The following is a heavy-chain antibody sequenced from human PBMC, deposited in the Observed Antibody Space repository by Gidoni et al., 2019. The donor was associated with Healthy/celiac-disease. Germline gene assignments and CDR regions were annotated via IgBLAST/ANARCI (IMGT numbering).Heavy chain of an antibody. V-gene: IGHV5-51*01. CDR2: IYPGDSDT. J-gene: IGHJ4*02. CDR1: GSIFTSYW. CDR3: ARVPTDYYDSSVPDY. Sequence: EVQLVQSGAEVKKPGESLKISCKGSGSIFTSYWNGWVRQMPGKGLEWMGIIYPGDSDTRYSPSFQGKVTISADKSISTAYLQWSSLKASDNAMYYCARVPTDYYDSSVPDYWGQGTLVTVSS. D-gene: IGHD3-22*01.